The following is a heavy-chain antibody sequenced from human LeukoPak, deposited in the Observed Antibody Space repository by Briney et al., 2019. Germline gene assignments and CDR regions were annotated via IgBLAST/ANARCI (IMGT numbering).Heavy chain of an antibody. CDR1: GFTFDDYA. Sequence: GGSLRLSCAASGFTFDDYAMHWVRQAPGKGLEWVSGISWNSGSIGYADSVRGRFTISRDNAKNSLYLQMNSLRAEDTALYYCATDSGEFDAFDIWGQGTMVTVSS. CDR3: ATDSGEFDAFDI. CDR2: ISWNSGSI. V-gene: IGHV3-9*01. J-gene: IGHJ3*02. D-gene: IGHD3-10*01.